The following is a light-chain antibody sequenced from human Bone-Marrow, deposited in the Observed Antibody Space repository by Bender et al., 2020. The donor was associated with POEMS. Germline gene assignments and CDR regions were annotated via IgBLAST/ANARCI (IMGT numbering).Light chain of an antibody. J-gene: IGLJ1*01. V-gene: IGLV2-14*03. CDR3: SSYTSSSTHV. CDR1: SSDIGRYNY. Sequence: QSGLTQPPSASGSPGQSITISCTGTSSDIGRYNYVSWYQQLPGKAPKLIIYDVSNRPSGVSDRFSGSKSGNTASLTISGLQPEDEAEYSCSSYTSSSTHVFGTGTEVTVL. CDR2: DVS.